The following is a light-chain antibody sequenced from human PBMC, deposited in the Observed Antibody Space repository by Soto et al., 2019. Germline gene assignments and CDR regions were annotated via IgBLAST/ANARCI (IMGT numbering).Light chain of an antibody. CDR2: GNT. CDR3: QSYDSSLPVV. J-gene: IGLJ2*01. Sequence: QSVLTQPPSVSGAPGQRVTFSCTGSSSNIGAGYDVHWYQQLPGTAPKLLIYGNTNRPSGAPDRFSGSKSGSSASLAITGLQAEDEADYYCQSYDSSLPVVFGGGTKVTVL. V-gene: IGLV1-40*01. CDR1: SSNIGAGYD.